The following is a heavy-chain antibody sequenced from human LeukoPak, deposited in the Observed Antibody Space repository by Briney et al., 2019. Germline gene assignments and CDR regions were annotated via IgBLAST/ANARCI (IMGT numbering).Heavy chain of an antibody. CDR3: AKDPTHYRVWDDYDSTVLSY. CDR1: GFTFSSYS. J-gene: IGHJ4*02. CDR2: ISSSSSYI. V-gene: IGHV3-21*01. D-gene: IGHD3-22*01. Sequence: GGSLRLSCAASGFTFSSYSMNWVRQAPGKGLEWVSSISSSSSYIYYADSVKGRFTISRDNSKNTLYLQMNSLRAADTAVYYCAKDPTHYRVWDDYDSTVLSYWGQGTLVTVSS.